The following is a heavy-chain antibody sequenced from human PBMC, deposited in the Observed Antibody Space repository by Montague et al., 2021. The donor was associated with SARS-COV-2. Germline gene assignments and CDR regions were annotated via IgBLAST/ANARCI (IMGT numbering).Heavy chain of an antibody. CDR3: AHRDSGRIAAAGFDY. CDR1: GFSLSTPNVG. J-gene: IGHJ4*02. Sequence: PALVKPTQTLTLTCTFSGFSLSTPNVGVGWIRQPPGKALEWVAVIYSNDEKRYSPSLRNRLTITKDTAKNQVVLSLTYVDPVDTAAYYCAHRDSGRIAAAGFDYWGQGTLVTVSS. D-gene: IGHD6-13*01. CDR2: IYSNDEK. V-gene: IGHV2-5*01.